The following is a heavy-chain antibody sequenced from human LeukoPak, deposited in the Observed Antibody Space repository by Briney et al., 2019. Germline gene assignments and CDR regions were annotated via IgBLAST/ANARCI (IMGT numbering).Heavy chain of an antibody. J-gene: IGHJ6*02. CDR3: ARLPSSGWYGMDV. CDR2: IYSGGST. CDR1: GFTVSSNY. D-gene: IGHD6-19*01. Sequence: QSGGSLRLSCAASGFTVSSNYMSWVRQAPGKGLEWVSVIYSGGSTYYADSVKGRFTITRHNSKNTLYLQMNSLRAEDTAVYYCARLPSSGWYGMDVWGQGTTVTVPS. V-gene: IGHV3-53*04.